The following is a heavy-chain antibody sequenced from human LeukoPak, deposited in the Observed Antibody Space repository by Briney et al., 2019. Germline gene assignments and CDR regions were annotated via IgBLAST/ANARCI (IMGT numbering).Heavy chain of an antibody. D-gene: IGHD2-15*01. Sequence: ASVKVSCKASGYTFTGYYMHWVRHAPGQGLEWMGRINPNSGGTNYAQKFQGRVTMTRDTSISTAYMELSRLRSDDTAVYYCARDQRIRCSGGSCYSAVSSSGWYGLFDYWGQGTLVTVSS. V-gene: IGHV1-2*06. CDR3: ARDQRIRCSGGSCYSAVSSSGWYGLFDY. CDR1: GYTFTGYY. J-gene: IGHJ4*02. CDR2: INPNSGGT.